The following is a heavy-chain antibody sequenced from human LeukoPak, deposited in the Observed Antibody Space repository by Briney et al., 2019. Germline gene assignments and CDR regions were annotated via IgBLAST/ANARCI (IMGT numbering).Heavy chain of an antibody. J-gene: IGHJ6*03. Sequence: GASVKVSCKASGYTFTSHHVHWVRQAPGQGLEWMGWMNPNSGNTGYAQKFQGRVTMTRNTSISTAYMELSSLRSEDTAVYYCARRSGESREIGGLLWFGEFYYYYMDVWGKGTTVTISS. V-gene: IGHV1-8*01. D-gene: IGHD3-10*01. CDR2: MNPNSGNT. CDR1: GYTFTSHH. CDR3: ARRSGESREIGGLLWFGEFYYYYMDV.